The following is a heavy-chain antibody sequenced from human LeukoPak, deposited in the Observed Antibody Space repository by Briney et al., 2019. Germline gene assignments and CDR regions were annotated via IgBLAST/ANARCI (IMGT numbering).Heavy chain of an antibody. CDR3: ARATGIGGSYRDRDAFDI. J-gene: IGHJ3*02. CDR1: GYTFTGYY. Sequence: GASVKVSCKAPGYTFTGYYMHWVRQAPGQGLEWMGWINPNSGGTNYAQKFQGRVTMTRDTSISTAYMELSRLRSDDTAVYYCARATGIGGSYRDRDAFDIWGQGTMVTVSS. D-gene: IGHD1-26*01. CDR2: INPNSGGT. V-gene: IGHV1-2*02.